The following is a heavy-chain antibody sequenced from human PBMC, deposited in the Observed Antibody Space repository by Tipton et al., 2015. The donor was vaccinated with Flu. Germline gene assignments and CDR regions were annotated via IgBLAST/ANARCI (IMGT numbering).Heavy chain of an antibody. CDR2: IYPADGGI. V-gene: IGHV1-46*01. Sequence: QVQLVQSGAEVKKPGASVKVSCKASGYTFTSYNMHWVRQAPGQGLEWMGIIYPADGGISYAQKFQGRVIMTRDRSTGTVHMELSSLKSDDTAMYYCARDKGGGTYTFDVWGQGTMVTVSS. D-gene: IGHD1-1*01. CDR1: GYTFTSYN. J-gene: IGHJ3*01. CDR3: ARDKGGGTYTFDV.